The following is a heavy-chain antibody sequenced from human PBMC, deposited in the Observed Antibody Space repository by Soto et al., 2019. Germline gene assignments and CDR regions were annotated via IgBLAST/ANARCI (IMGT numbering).Heavy chain of an antibody. CDR1: GGSISSYY. CDR3: ARGRGDTAMAWYY. Sequence: QVQLQESGPGLVKPSETLSLTCTVSGGSISSYYWSWIRQSPGKGLEWIGYIYYSGSTKYNPSLKSRVTISVDTSTNQFSLKLSSVTAADTAVYYCARGRGDTAMAWYYWGQGTLVTVS. J-gene: IGHJ4*02. CDR2: IYYSGST. V-gene: IGHV4-59*01. D-gene: IGHD5-18*01.